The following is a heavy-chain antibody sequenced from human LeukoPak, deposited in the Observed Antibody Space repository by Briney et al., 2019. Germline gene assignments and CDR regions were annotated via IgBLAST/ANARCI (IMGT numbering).Heavy chain of an antibody. D-gene: IGHD3-22*01. CDR3: AKVGLYYDSSGYYDY. J-gene: IGHJ4*02. CDR2: ISWNSGSI. V-gene: IGHV3-9*01. CDR1: GFTFDDYA. Sequence: GGSLRLSCAASGFTFDDYAMHWVRQAPGKGLEWVSGISWNSGSIGYADSVKGRFTISRDNAKNSLYLQMNSLRAEDTALYYCAKVGLYYDSSGYYDYWGQGTLSPSPQ.